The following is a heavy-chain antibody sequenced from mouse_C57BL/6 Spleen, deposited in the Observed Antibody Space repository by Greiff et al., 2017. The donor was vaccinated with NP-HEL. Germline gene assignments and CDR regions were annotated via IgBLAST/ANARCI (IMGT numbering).Heavy chain of an antibody. Sequence: EVQLQQSGPELVKPGASVKISCKASGYSFTDYNMHWVKQSTGKSLEWIGVINPNYGTTSYNQKFKGQATLTVDQSSSTAYMQLNILTSDDSAVYYCARSGYCGLSYWGQGTLVTVSA. D-gene: IGHD3-2*02. CDR2: INPNYGTT. CDR1: GYSFTDYN. V-gene: IGHV1-39*01. CDR3: ARSGYCGLSY. J-gene: IGHJ3*01.